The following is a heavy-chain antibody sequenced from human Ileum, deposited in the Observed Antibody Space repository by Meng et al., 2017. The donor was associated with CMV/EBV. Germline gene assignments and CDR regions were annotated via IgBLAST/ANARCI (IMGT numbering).Heavy chain of an antibody. V-gene: IGHV1-2*02. CDR2: IYPQDGGT. CDR1: GYTFTANH. Sequence: QVQLVQFGTEVKKPGASVKVSCKTSGYTFTANHLHWVRQAPGQGLEWMGWIYPQDGGTYFAQKFQDRVTLTRDTSITTAYMELSGLTSDDTATYYCVRESWYFDFWGEGTLVTVSS. CDR3: VRESWYFDF. D-gene: IGHD6-13*01. J-gene: IGHJ4*02.